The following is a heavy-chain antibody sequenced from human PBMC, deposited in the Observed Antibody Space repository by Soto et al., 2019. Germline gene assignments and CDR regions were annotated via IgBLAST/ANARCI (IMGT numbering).Heavy chain of an antibody. CDR2: IYYSGST. Sequence: PSETLSLTCTVSGGSISSYYWSWIRQPPGKGLEWIGYIYYSGSTNYNPSLKSRVTISVDTSKNQFSLKLSSVTAADTAVYYCASSYDILTGLPHGYWGQGTLVTVSS. D-gene: IGHD3-9*01. V-gene: IGHV4-59*01. CDR1: GGSISSYY. CDR3: ASSYDILTGLPHGY. J-gene: IGHJ4*02.